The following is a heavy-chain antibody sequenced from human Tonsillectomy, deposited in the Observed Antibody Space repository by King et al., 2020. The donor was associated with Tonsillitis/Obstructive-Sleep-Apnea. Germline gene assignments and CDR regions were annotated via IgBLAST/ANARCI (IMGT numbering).Heavy chain of an antibody. Sequence: QLVQSGAEVKKPGESLKISCKGSGYSFTSYWIGWVRQMPGKGLEWMGIIYPGDPDTRYSPSFQGQVTISADKSISTAYLQWSSLKASDTAMYYCARPMGYYDFWSGYYFDYWGQGTLVTVSS. J-gene: IGHJ4*02. CDR3: ARPMGYYDFWSGYYFDY. D-gene: IGHD3-3*01. CDR2: IYPGDPDT. CDR1: GYSFTSYW. V-gene: IGHV5-51*01.